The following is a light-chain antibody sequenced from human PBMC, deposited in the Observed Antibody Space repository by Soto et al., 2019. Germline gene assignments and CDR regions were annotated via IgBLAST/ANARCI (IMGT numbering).Light chain of an antibody. CDR1: NSDVGGYNH. V-gene: IGLV2-8*01. CDR2: EVS. CDR3: SAYAGSNNFV. J-gene: IGLJ1*01. Sequence: QSALTQPASVSGSPGQSITISCTGTNSDVGGYNHVSWYQHHPGKAPTLIIYEVSQRPSGVPDRFSGSKSGNTASLTVSGLQTEDEADYYCSAYAGSNNFVFGSGTKLTVL.